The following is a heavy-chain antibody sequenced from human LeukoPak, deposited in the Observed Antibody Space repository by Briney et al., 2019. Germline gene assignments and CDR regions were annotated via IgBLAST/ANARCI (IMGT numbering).Heavy chain of an antibody. CDR1: GFTVSSNY. J-gene: IGHJ4*02. CDR2: IYSGGST. D-gene: IGHD1-26*01. V-gene: IGHV3-66*01. CDR3: ARDSWSGSLIDY. Sequence: GGSLRLSCAASGFTVSSNYMSWVRQAPGKGLEWVSVIYSGGSTYYADSVKGRFTISRDNAKNSLYLQMNSLRAEDTAVYYCARDSWSGSLIDYWGQGTLVTVSS.